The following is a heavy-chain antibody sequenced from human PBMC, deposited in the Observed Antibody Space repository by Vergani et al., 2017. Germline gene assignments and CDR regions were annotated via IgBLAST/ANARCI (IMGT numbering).Heavy chain of an antibody. CDR1: GGSFTSYH. CDR3: AGVNTETNGHLYYCNYMDV. CDR2: IDHTGRP. V-gene: IGHV4-34*01. J-gene: IGHJ6*03. Sequence: QVQLQQWGGGLLKPSETLSLTCVVNGGSFTSYHWTWIRQSPGEGLEWVGDIDHTGRPDYNPSLKSRLTMSVDKSRNQFSLTLNSVTATDTAIYFCAGVNTETNGHLYYCNYMDVWGQGTAVPVS. D-gene: IGHD4-11*01.